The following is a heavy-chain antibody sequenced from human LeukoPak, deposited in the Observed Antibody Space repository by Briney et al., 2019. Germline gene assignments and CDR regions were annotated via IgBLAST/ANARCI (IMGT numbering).Heavy chain of an antibody. Sequence: GGSLRLSCAASGFTFSSYSMKWVRQAPGKGLEWVSYISSSSSTIYYADSVKGRFTISRDKAKNSLYLQMNSLRAEDTAVYYCAREYCSSTSCLYDYWGQGTLVTVSS. CDR3: AREYCSSTSCLYDY. CDR1: GFTFSSYS. J-gene: IGHJ4*02. CDR2: ISSSSSTI. D-gene: IGHD2-2*01. V-gene: IGHV3-48*01.